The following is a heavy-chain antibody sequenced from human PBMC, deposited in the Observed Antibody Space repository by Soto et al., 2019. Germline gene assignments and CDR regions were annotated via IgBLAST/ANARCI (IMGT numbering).Heavy chain of an antibody. CDR2: IYYTGAT. CDR1: GGSIRSTRYY. D-gene: IGHD1-1*01. V-gene: IGHV4-39*02. Sequence: SETLSLTCSVFGGSIRSTRYYWGWVRQPPGKGLEWLGSIYYTGATQYDPSLEGRVTMSVDTSMNQFSLKLRFVTAADSAIYYCAREDRDDNRGPGNWGQGTLVTVSS. J-gene: IGHJ1*01. CDR3: AREDRDDNRGPGN.